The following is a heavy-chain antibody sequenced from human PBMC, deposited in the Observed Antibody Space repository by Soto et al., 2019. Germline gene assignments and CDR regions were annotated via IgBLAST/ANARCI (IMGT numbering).Heavy chain of an antibody. V-gene: IGHV1-69*01. Sequence: QVQLVQSGAEVKKPGSSVKVSCKASGGTFNRYAVSWVRQAPGQGLEWMGGIIGMFGTPNYAQKFRGRITIKADELASTAYIELNSLRSDDTAMYYCATAENYHDSSGYISWGQGTLVTVSS. CDR1: GGTFNRYA. CDR3: ATAENYHDSSGYIS. CDR2: IIGMFGTP. J-gene: IGHJ5*02. D-gene: IGHD3-22*01.